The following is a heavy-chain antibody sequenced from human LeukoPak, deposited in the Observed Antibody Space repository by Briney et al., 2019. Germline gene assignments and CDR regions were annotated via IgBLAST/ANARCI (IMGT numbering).Heavy chain of an antibody. CDR2: IDPSDSYT. Sequence: GKSLKISCKGSGYSFTSYWISWVRQMPGKGLEWMGRIDPSDSYTNYSPSFQGHVTISADKSISTAYLQWSSLKASDTAMYYCTLGTGNTFDYWGQGTLVTVSS. CDR1: GYSFTSYW. V-gene: IGHV5-10-1*01. D-gene: IGHD3/OR15-3a*01. CDR3: TLGTGNTFDY. J-gene: IGHJ4*02.